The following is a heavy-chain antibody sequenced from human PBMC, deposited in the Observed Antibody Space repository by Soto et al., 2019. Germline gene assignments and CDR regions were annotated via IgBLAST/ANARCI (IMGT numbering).Heavy chain of an antibody. Sequence: SETLSLTCAFYVGSFSGYYWSWIRQPPGKWLEWIGEINHSGSTNYNPSLKSRVTISVDTSKNQFSLKLSSVTAADTAVYYCARGRAYGVRGGGYYYYGMDVRGHGTTVAV. V-gene: IGHV4-34*01. CDR1: VGSFSGYY. CDR2: INHSGST. D-gene: IGHD3-10*02. CDR3: ARGRAYGVRGGGYYYYGMDV. J-gene: IGHJ6*02.